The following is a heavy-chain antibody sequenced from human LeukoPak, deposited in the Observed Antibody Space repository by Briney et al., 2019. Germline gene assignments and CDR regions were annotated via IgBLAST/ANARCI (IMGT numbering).Heavy chain of an antibody. CDR2: INHSGST. CDR1: GGSFSGYY. V-gene: IGHV4-34*01. J-gene: IGHJ6*02. CDR3: ARVKWELLYGMDV. Sequence: SETLSLTCAVYGGSFSGYYWSWIRQPPGKGLEWIGEINHSGSTNYNPSLKSRVTISVDTSKNQFSLKLSSVTAADTAVYYCARVKWELLYGMDVWGQGTTVTVSS. D-gene: IGHD1-26*01.